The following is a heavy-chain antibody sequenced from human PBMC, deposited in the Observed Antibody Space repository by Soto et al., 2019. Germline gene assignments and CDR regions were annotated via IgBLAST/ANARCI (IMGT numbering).Heavy chain of an antibody. J-gene: IGHJ3*02. V-gene: IGHV3-7*03. CDR1: GFTFSSYW. CDR2: IKQDGSEK. CDR3: ARDVGYGDYESAFDI. D-gene: IGHD4-17*01. Sequence: GGSLRLSCAASGFTFSSYWMSWVRQAPGKGLEWVANIKQDGSEKYYVDSVKGRFTISRDNVKNSLYLQMNSLRAEDTAVYYCARDVGYGDYESAFDIWGQGTMVTVSS.